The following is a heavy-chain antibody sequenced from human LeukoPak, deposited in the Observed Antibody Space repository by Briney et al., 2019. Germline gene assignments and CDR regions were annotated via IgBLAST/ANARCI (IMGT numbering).Heavy chain of an antibody. CDR1: GYTLTELS. D-gene: IGHD3-16*01. Sequence: ASVKVSCKVSGYTLTELSVHWVRQAPGKGLEWMGNFDPKDGDTIYAQKLQGRVTMTTDTSTSTAYMELRSLRSDDTAVYYCARDFGPFDYMDVWGKGTTVTVSS. V-gene: IGHV1-24*01. CDR3: ARDFGPFDYMDV. J-gene: IGHJ6*03. CDR2: FDPKDGDT.